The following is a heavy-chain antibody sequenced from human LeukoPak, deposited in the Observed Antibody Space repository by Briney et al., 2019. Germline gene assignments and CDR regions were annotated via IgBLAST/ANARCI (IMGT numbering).Heavy chain of an antibody. J-gene: IGHJ4*02. CDR2: IKQDGSVK. CDR3: ARDPESSAFDL. CDR1: GFTFSTYS. V-gene: IGHV3-7*01. Sequence: GGSLRLSCVASGFTFSTYSMSWVRQTPEKGLEFVANIKQDGSVKNYMDSLKGRSTISRDNAGESLYLEINSLRADDTAVYYCARDPESSAFDLWGQGALVTVSS.